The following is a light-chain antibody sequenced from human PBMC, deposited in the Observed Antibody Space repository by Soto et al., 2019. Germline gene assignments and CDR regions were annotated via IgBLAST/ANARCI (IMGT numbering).Light chain of an antibody. Sequence: EIVLTQSPATLSLSPGERATLSCRARQSVSTYLAWYQQKPGQAPRLLIYDASKRATGIPARFSGSGSGTDFTLTITSLEPEEFGVYYCQQRSNWPPTWTFGQGTKVDIK. CDR3: QQRSNWPPTWT. J-gene: IGKJ1*01. CDR1: QSVSTY. CDR2: DAS. V-gene: IGKV3-11*01.